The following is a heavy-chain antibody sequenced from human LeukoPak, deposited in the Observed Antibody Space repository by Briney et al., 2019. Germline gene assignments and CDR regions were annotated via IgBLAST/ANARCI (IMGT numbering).Heavy chain of an antibody. D-gene: IGHD4-17*01. J-gene: IGHJ4*02. V-gene: IGHV4-31*03. Sequence: SQTLSLTCTVSGGSISSGGYYWSWIRQHPGKGLEWIGYIYYSGSTYYNPSLKSRVTISVDTSKNQFSLKLSSVTAADTAVYYCARSDYCDYCFPNWGQGTLVTVSS. CDR1: GGSISSGGYY. CDR3: ARSDYCDYCFPN. CDR2: IYYSGST.